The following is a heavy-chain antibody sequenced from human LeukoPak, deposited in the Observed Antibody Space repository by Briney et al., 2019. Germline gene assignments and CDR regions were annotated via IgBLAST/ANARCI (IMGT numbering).Heavy chain of an antibody. V-gene: IGHV4-4*07. D-gene: IGHD6-13*01. J-gene: IGHJ4*02. CDR3: ARGHSSSFYFDY. CDR1: GDSITSYY. CDR2: VYASGNT. Sequence: PSETLSLTCTVSGDSITSYYWTWIRQPAGEGLEWIGRVYASGNTNYNPSLKSRVTMSVDTSKNQFSLKLSSVTAADTAVYYCARGHSSSFYFDYWGQGTLVTVSS.